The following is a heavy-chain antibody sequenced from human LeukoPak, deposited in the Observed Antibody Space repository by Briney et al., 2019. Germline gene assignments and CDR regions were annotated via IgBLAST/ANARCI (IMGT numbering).Heavy chain of an antibody. CDR3: ARGSDYHDSSGYYFDY. D-gene: IGHD3-22*01. CDR1: GGTFSSYA. Sequence: ASVKVSCKASGGTFSSYAISWVRQAPGQGLEWMGGIIPIFGTANYAQKFQGRVTITTDESTSTAYMELSSLRSEDTAVYYCARGSDYHDSSGYYFDYWGQGTLVTVSS. CDR2: IIPIFGTA. J-gene: IGHJ4*02. V-gene: IGHV1-69*05.